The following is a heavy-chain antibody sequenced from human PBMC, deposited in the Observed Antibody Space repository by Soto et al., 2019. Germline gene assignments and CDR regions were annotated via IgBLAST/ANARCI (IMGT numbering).Heavy chain of an antibody. CDR2: ISGSGGST. V-gene: IGHV3-23*01. J-gene: IGHJ4*02. CDR3: GRCSSTSCHLGSDY. CDR1: GFTFRSYA. D-gene: IGHD2-2*01. Sequence: PGGSLRISCSASGFTFRSYAMSWVRQAPGKGLEWVSAISGSGGSTYYADSVKGRFTISRDSSKNTLYLQMNSLRAADTAVYYCGRCSSTSCHLGSDYWGQGTLVTVSS.